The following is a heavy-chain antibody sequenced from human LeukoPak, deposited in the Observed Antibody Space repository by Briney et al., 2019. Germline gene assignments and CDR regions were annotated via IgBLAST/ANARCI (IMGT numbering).Heavy chain of an antibody. D-gene: IGHD4-17*01. J-gene: IGHJ6*03. CDR1: GYTFTNYA. Sequence: ASVKVSCKAFGYTFTNYAMHWVRQAPGQRLEWMGWISAGNGNTKYSQKFQGRVTMTRDTSISTAYMELSSLRSEDTAVYYCAGTTVTDYYYYYMDVWGKGTTVTVSS. V-gene: IGHV1-3*01. CDR3: AGTTVTDYYYYYMDV. CDR2: ISAGNGNT.